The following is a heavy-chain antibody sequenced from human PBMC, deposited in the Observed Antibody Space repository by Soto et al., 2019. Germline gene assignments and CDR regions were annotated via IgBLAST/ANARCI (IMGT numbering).Heavy chain of an antibody. CDR1: GYSFTSYW. D-gene: IGHD6-19*01. CDR3: ARLTSGWPYEGDAFDI. J-gene: IGHJ3*02. CDR2: IYPGDSDT. Sequence: EVQLVQSGAEVKKPGESLKISCKGSGYSFTSYWIGWVRQMPGKGLEWMGIIYPGDSDTRYSPSFQGQVTISADKSISTAYLLWSSLKASDTAMDYCARLTSGWPYEGDAFDIWGQGTMVTVSS. V-gene: IGHV5-51*01.